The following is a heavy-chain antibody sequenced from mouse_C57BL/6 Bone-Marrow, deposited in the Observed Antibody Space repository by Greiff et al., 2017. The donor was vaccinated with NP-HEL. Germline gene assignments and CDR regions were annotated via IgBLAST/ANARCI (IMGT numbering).Heavy chain of an antibody. CDR2: INPSTGGT. Sequence: VQLQQSGPELVKPGASVKISCKASGYSFTGYYMNWVKQSPEKSLEWIGEINPSTGGTTYNQKFKAKATLTVDKSSSTAYMQLKSLTSEDSAVYYCARRNYVYAMDYWGQGTSVTVSS. J-gene: IGHJ4*01. CDR1: GYSFTGYY. D-gene: IGHD1-1*01. CDR3: ARRNYVYAMDY. V-gene: IGHV1-42*01.